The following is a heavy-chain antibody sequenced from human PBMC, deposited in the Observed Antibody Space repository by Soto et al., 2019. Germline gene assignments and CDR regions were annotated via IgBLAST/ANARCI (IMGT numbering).Heavy chain of an antibody. J-gene: IGHJ4*02. CDR2: IRSKAYGGTT. CDR1: GFTFGDYA. CDR3: TRDLSFGLRYFDWPPVDY. V-gene: IGHV3-49*03. Sequence: GGSLRLSCTASGFTFGDYAMSWFRQAPGKGLEWVGFIRSKAYGGTTECAASVKGRFTISRDDSKSIAYLQMNSLKTEDTAVYYCTRDLSFGLRYFDWPPVDYWGQGTLVTVSS. D-gene: IGHD3-9*01.